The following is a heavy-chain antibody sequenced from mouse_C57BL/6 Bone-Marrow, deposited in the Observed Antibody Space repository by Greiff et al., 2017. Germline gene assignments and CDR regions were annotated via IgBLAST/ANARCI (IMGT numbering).Heavy chain of an antibody. Sequence: QVQLQQPGAELVRPGSSVQLSCKASGYTFTSYWMDWVKQRPGQGLEWIGNIYPSDSETHYNQKFKDKATLTVDKSSRTAYMQLSSLTSEDSAVYYCAGGGGYAMDYWGQGTSVTVSS. V-gene: IGHV1-61*01. CDR1: GYTFTSYW. CDR3: AGGGGYAMDY. CDR2: IYPSDSET. J-gene: IGHJ4*01.